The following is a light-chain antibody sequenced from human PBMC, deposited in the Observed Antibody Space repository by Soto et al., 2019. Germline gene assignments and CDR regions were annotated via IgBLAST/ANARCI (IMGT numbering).Light chain of an antibody. CDR3: QQYNNYMYT. J-gene: IGKJ2*01. CDR2: KAS. CDR1: QSISNW. Sequence: DIQMTQSPSTLSASVGDRVTITCRASQSISNWLAWYQQKPGKAPKLLIYKASSLESGVPSRFSGSGSGTQFTLTISSLQPDDFATYYCQQYNNYMYTFGQGTKVDI. V-gene: IGKV1-5*03.